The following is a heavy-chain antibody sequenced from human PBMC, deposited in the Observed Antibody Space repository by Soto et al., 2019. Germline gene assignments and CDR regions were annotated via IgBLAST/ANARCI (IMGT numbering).Heavy chain of an antibody. CDR2: IIPIFGTA. Sequence: SVKVSCKASGGTFSSYAISWVRQAPGQGLEWMGGIIPIFGTANYAQKFQGRVTITADESASTAYMELSSLRSEDTAVYYCARFNKNWFDPWGQGTPVTVSS. J-gene: IGHJ5*02. CDR1: GGTFSSYA. CDR3: ARFNKNWFDP. V-gene: IGHV1-69*13.